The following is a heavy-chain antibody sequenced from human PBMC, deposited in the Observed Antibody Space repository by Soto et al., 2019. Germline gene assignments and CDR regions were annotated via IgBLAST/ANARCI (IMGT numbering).Heavy chain of an antibody. Sequence: SETLSLTCTVSGGSISSYYWSWIRQPPGKGLEWIGYIYYSGSTNYNPSLKSRVTISVDTSKNQFSLKLSSVTAADTAVYYCARRVVAAPDRYYYYMDVWGKGTTVTVSS. D-gene: IGHD2-15*01. CDR2: IYYSGST. V-gene: IGHV4-59*08. J-gene: IGHJ6*03. CDR1: GGSISSYY. CDR3: ARRVVAAPDRYYYYMDV.